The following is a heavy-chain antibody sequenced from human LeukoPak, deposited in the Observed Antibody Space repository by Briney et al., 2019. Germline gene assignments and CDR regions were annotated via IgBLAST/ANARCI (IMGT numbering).Heavy chain of an antibody. CDR3: AKGPRPTSYYFDY. CDR1: GFTFDDYA. J-gene: IGHJ4*02. V-gene: IGHV3-9*01. D-gene: IGHD6-6*01. Sequence: SGRSLRLSCAASGFTFDDYAMHWVRQAPGKGLEWVSGISWNSGSIGYADSVKGRFTISRDNAKNSLYLQMNSLRAEDTALYYCAKGPRPTSYYFDYWGQGTLVNVSS. CDR2: ISWNSGSI.